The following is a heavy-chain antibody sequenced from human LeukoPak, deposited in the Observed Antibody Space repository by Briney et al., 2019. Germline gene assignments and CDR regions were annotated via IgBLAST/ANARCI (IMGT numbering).Heavy chain of an antibody. J-gene: IGHJ4*02. CDR1: GFTFSTYW. V-gene: IGHV3-74*01. CDR3: AKGGEYYVEVAYFDY. Sequence: PGGSLTLSCAGSGFTFSTYWMHWVRQAAGGGLGWVSGIKTDGSTTSYADAVKARFTSAKATSKNTLYLHMTILRADDTAVYYGAKGGEYYVEVAYFDYSGQGTLVTVSS. D-gene: IGHD3-16*01. CDR2: IKTDGSTT.